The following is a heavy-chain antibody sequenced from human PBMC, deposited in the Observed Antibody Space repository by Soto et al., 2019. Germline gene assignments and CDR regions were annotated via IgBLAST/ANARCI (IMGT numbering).Heavy chain of an antibody. CDR1: CGSFSGFQ. V-gene: IGHV4-34*01. Sequence: PXETLSFPCDVICGSFSGFQWAWIRQPPGGGLEWIGEIDSYGDTNYNPSLRGRVTISLDLSNSQFSLSLRSVTAADTAVYYCARGRYDYNWGSLRNYFDHWGQGTPVTVSS. J-gene: IGHJ4*02. CDR2: IDSYGDT. D-gene: IGHD3-16*01. CDR3: ARGRYDYNWGSLRNYFDH.